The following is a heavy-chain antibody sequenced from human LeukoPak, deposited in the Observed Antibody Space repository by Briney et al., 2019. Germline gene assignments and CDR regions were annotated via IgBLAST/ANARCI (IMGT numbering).Heavy chain of an antibody. V-gene: IGHV3-66*02. CDR3: VRDRAEGRAWVEFDP. CDR2: VYSDSVT. CDR1: GFTVSSYG. Sequence: GGSLRLSCAASGFTVSSYGMSWVRQAPGKGPEWVSLVYSDSVTHYADSVQGRFTISRDNSKNTLYLQMNNLRVEDTAIYHCVRDRAEGRAWVEFDPWGQGILVTVSS. J-gene: IGHJ5*02.